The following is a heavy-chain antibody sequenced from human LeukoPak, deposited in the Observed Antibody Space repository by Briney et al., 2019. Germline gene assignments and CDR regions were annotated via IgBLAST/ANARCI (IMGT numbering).Heavy chain of an antibody. Sequence: PSETLSLTCAVYGGSFSGYYWSWIRQPPGKGLEWIGEINHSGSTNYNPSLKSRVTISVDTSKNQFSLKLSSVTAADTAVYYCARGLGYSYGYFAFDIWGQGTMVTVSS. CDR3: ARGLGYSYGYFAFDI. D-gene: IGHD5-18*01. V-gene: IGHV4-34*01. CDR1: GGSFSGYY. CDR2: INHSGST. J-gene: IGHJ3*02.